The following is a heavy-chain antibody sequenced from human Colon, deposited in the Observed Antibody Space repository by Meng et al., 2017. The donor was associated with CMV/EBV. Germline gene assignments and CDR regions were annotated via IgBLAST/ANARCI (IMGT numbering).Heavy chain of an antibody. CDR1: GFTLSSYW. V-gene: IGHV3-7*01. CDR2: IKQDGSEK. Sequence: GGSLRLSCVASGFTLSSYWMNWVRQAPGKGLEWVANIKQDGSEKNYADSVKGRFTISRDNSQNSLYLQMTSLGVEDTSIYYCMTPTGSSDYWGQGTLVTVSS. CDR3: MTPTGSSDY. D-gene: IGHD6-6*01. J-gene: IGHJ4*02.